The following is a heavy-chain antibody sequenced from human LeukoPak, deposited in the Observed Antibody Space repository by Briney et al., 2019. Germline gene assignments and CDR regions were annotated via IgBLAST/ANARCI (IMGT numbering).Heavy chain of an antibody. D-gene: IGHD5-18*01. CDR1: GYTFTSYA. J-gene: IGHJ3*01. V-gene: IGHV1-3*04. CDR2: INTGNGNT. CDR3: ARDVSDSYGSPV. Sequence: ASVKVSCKASGYTFTSYAMHWVRQAPGQRLEWMGWINTGNGNTKYSQKFQARVTITRDTSASTAYMDLSSLRSEDTAVYYCARDVSDSYGSPVWGQGTRVTVSS.